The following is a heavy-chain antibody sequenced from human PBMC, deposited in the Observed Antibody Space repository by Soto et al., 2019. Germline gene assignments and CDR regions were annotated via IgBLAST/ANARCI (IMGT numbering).Heavy chain of an antibody. V-gene: IGHV3-66*01. Sequence: GSLRLSCAASAFTVSNSYMSWVRQAPGKGLEWVSVIFVGGNTYYADSVKGRFTISRDNSKNTLYLQMNSLRAEDTAVYYCAKDLGTDDFWSAYYTYYYMDVWGKGTTVTVSS. CDR3: AKDLGTDDFWSAYYTYYYMDV. CDR1: AFTVSNSY. CDR2: IFVGGNT. D-gene: IGHD3-3*01. J-gene: IGHJ6*03.